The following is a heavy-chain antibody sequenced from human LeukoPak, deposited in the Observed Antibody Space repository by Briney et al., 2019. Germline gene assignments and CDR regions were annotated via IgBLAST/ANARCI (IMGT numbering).Heavy chain of an antibody. CDR2: ISSSGSTI. J-gene: IGHJ5*02. CDR1: GFTYSDYY. V-gene: IGHV3-11*01. D-gene: IGHD6-13*01. CDR3: ARGSPVTYSSSYGWFDP. Sequence: GGSLRLSCAASGFTYSDYYMSWIRQAPGKGLEWVSYISSSGSTIYYADSVKGRFTFSRDNAKNSLYLQMSSLRAEDTAVYYCARGSPVTYSSSYGWFDPWGQGTLVTVSS.